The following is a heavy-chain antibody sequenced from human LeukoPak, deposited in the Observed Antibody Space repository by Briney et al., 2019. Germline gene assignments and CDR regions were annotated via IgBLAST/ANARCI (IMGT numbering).Heavy chain of an antibody. CDR3: AGDLNGKFYIAY. V-gene: IGHV3-30*02. D-gene: IGHD2-8*01. Sequence: GGSLRLSCAASGFTFSTFGMHWVRQAPGEGLEWVAYIGYSGANTYYADSVKGRFTISRDDSKNTVHLQMNSLRAADKALYSCAGDLNGKFYIAYWGQGTLVTVSS. J-gene: IGHJ4*02. CDR1: GFTFSTFG. CDR2: IGYSGANT.